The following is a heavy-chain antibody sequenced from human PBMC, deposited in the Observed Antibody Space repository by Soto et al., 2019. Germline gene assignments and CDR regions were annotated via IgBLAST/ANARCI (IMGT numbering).Heavy chain of an antibody. V-gene: IGHV5-51*01. CDR3: ARGFWSAEIGGWFDP. CDR2: IYPGDSDT. CDR1: GYSFTSYW. D-gene: IGHD3-3*01. J-gene: IGHJ5*02. Sequence: PGESLKISCKGSGYSFTSYWIGWVRQTPGKGLEWMGIIYPGDSDTRYSPSFQGQVTISADKSISTAYLQWSSLKASDTAMYYCARGFWSAEIGGWFDPWGQGTLVTVSS.